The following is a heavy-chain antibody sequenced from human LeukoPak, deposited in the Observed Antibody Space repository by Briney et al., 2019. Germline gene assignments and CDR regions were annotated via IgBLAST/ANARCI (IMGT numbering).Heavy chain of an antibody. CDR2: MNHGGST. Sequence: PSETLSLTCAVYGGSFRGYYWNWIRQPPGKGLDWMGEMNHGGSTNYNPSLKSRVTISLHTSKNQFSLNLRSVTAADTAVYYCARRFGRKFGERFYHYHYVDVWGKGTTVTISS. V-gene: IGHV4-34*01. D-gene: IGHD3-10*01. CDR1: GGSFRGYY. CDR3: ARRFGRKFGERFYHYHYVDV. J-gene: IGHJ6*03.